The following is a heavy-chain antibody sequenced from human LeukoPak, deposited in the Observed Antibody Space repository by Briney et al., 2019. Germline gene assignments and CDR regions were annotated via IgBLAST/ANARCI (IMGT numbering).Heavy chain of an antibody. J-gene: IGHJ4*02. CDR1: GFPFSSYA. Sequence: PGGSLRLSCAASGFPFSSYAMSWVRQAPGKGLEWVSAISGTGTDTYYADSVKGRFTISRDSSKNTLYLQMNSLRAEDTAMYYCARDSAGNDYWGQGTLVTVSS. V-gene: IGHV3-23*01. CDR3: ARDSAGNDY. CDR2: ISGTGTDT. D-gene: IGHD6-13*01.